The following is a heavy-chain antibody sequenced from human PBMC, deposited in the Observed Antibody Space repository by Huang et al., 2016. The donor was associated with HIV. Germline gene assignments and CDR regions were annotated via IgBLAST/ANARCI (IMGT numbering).Heavy chain of an antibody. CDR3: ARDIPANYYDSSGLDY. D-gene: IGHD3-22*01. CDR1: GYTFTSYY. V-gene: IGHV1-46*01. J-gene: IGHJ4*02. CDR2: SNPSGGST. Sequence: QVQLVQSGAEVKKPGASVKVSCKASGYTFTSYYMHWVRQAPGQGLEWMGISNPSGGSTDYAQKVQGRVTMTRDTATSTVYMELSSLRSEDTAVYYCARDIPANYYDSSGLDYWGQGTLVTVSS.